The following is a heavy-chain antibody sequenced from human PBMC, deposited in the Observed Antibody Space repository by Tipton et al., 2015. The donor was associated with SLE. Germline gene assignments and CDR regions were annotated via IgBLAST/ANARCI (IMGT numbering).Heavy chain of an antibody. CDR2: IDPSDSNT. V-gene: IGHV5-10-1*01. Sequence: QLVQSGVEVKKPGASVRVSCKASGYTFTSYWISWVRQMPGKGLEWMGRIDPSDSNTNYSPSFQGHVTISADKSISTAYLQWGSLKASDTAMYYCARRVIAPGGDWFDPWGQGTLVTVYS. J-gene: IGHJ5*02. D-gene: IGHD6-25*01. CDR3: ARRVIAPGGDWFDP. CDR1: GYTFTSYW.